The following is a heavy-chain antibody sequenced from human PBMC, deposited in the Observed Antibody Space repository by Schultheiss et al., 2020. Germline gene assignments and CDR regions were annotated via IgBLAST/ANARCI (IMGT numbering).Heavy chain of an antibody. J-gene: IGHJ4*02. Sequence: SQTLSLTCTVSGGSISSGGYYWSWIRQHPGKGLEWIGYIYYSGSTYYNPSLKSRVTISVDKSKNQFSLKLSFVTAADTAVYYCARVIPVAGDFDYWGQGTLVTVSS. V-gene: IGHV4-31*03. D-gene: IGHD6-19*01. CDR3: ARVIPVAGDFDY. CDR1: GGSISSGGYY. CDR2: IYYSGST.